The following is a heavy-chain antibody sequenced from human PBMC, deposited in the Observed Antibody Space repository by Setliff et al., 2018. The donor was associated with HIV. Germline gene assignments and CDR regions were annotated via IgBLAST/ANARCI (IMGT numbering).Heavy chain of an antibody. CDR3: ARGSGVFDY. CDR2: IKLDGSEK. V-gene: IGHV3-7*01. J-gene: IGHJ4*02. Sequence: GGSLRLSCAASGFTFSTYWMSWVRQAPGKGLEWVASIKLDGSEKYYVDSVKGRFTISRDNAENSLYLQMNNLRAEDTAVYYCARGSGVFDYWGLGTLVTVSS. CDR1: GFTFSTYW. D-gene: IGHD3-3*01.